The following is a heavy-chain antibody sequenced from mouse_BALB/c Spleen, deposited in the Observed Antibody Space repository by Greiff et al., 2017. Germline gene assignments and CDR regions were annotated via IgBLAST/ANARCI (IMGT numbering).Heavy chain of an antibody. J-gene: IGHJ4*01. CDR3: ARMVRVIYYGYDTGDYYAMDY. CDR1: GFNIKDTY. CDR2: IDPANGNT. D-gene: IGHD2-2*01. Sequence: EVQLQQSGAELVKPGASVKLSCTASGFNIKDTYMHWVKQRPEQGLEWIGRIDPANGNTKYDPKFQGKATITADTSSNTAYLQLSSLTSEDTAVYYCARMVRVIYYGYDTGDYYAMDYWGQGTSVTVAS. V-gene: IGHV14-3*02.